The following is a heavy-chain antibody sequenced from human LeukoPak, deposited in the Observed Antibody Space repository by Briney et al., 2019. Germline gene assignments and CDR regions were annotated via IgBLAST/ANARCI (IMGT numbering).Heavy chain of an antibody. J-gene: IGHJ4*02. V-gene: IGHV3-48*04. D-gene: IGHD6-19*01. CDR3: AREVGWTDY. CDR1: GFTFSSYS. CDR2: ISSSGSTI. Sequence: GGSLRLSWAASGFTFSSYSMNWVRQAPGKGLEWVSYISSSGSTIYYADSVKGRFTISRDNAKNSLYLQMNSLRAEDTAVYYCAREVGWTDYWGQGTLVTVSS.